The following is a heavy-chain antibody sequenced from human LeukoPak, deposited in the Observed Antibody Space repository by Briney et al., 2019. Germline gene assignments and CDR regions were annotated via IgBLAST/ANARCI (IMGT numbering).Heavy chain of an antibody. CDR3: ARTSAESAARNFYYYYYMDV. Sequence: ASVKVSCKASGYTFTGYYMHWVRQAPGQGLEWMGWINPNSGGTNYAQKFQGRVTITRNTSISTAYMELSSLRSEDTAVYYCARTSAESAARNFYYYYYMDVWGKGTTVTVSS. J-gene: IGHJ6*03. CDR2: INPNSGGT. CDR1: GYTFTGYY. V-gene: IGHV1-2*02. D-gene: IGHD6-6*01.